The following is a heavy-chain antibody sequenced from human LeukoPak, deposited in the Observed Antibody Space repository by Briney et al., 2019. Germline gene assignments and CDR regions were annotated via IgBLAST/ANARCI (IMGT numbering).Heavy chain of an antibody. CDR1: GFTFGGYG. D-gene: IGHD3-22*01. Sequence: GGSLRLSCATSGFTFGGYGMHWVRQAPGKGLEWVTVIWSDGTNKYYADSVKGRFTISRDNSKNTLYLQMNSLRAEDTAVYYCARGYYAGRGHHFEYWGQGTLVTVSS. J-gene: IGHJ4*02. V-gene: IGHV3-33*01. CDR3: ARGYYAGRGHHFEY. CDR2: IWSDGTNK.